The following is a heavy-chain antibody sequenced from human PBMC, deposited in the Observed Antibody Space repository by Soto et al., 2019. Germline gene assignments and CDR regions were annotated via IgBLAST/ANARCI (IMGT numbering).Heavy chain of an antibody. D-gene: IGHD1-26*01. Sequence: QVQLVESGGGVVQPGRSLRLSCAASGFTFSSYGMHWVRQAPGKGLEWVAVISYDGSNKHYADSVKGRLTISRDNPKNTLYLQMNSLRAEDTAVYYCARSPYSVSYLAYFDYWGQGTLVTVTS. V-gene: IGHV3-30*03. J-gene: IGHJ4*02. CDR1: GFTFSSYG. CDR2: ISYDGSNK. CDR3: ARSPYSVSYLAYFDY.